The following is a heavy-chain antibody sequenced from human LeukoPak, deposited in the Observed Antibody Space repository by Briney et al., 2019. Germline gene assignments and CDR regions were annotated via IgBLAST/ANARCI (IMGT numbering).Heavy chain of an antibody. D-gene: IGHD6-13*01. CDR2: INTDGSST. V-gene: IGHV3-74*01. CDR1: GFTVSSNY. J-gene: IGHJ4*02. Sequence: GGSLRLSCAASGFTVSSNYMSWVRQAPGKGLVWVSRINTDGSSTSYADSVKGRFTISRDNAKNTLYLQMNSLRAEDTAVYYCARAVAAAGYWGQGTLVTVSS. CDR3: ARAVAAAGY.